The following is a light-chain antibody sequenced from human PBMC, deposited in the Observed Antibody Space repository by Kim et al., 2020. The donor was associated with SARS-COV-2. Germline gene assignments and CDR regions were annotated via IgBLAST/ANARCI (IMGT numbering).Light chain of an antibody. CDR1: SSNIGNNY. CDR2: DNY. J-gene: IGLJ3*02. CDR3: ATWDSSLSAWV. V-gene: IGLV1-51*01. Sequence: GQKVTISCSGSSSNIGNNYVSWYQQLPGTAPKLLIYDNYKRPSGIPDRFSGSKAGPSATLGITGLQTGDEADYYCATWDSSLSAWVFGGGTKLTVL.